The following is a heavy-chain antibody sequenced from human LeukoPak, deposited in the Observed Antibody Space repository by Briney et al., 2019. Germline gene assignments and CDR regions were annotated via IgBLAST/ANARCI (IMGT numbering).Heavy chain of an antibody. D-gene: IGHD6-19*01. CDR3: ARHSQNSSGSSPGMSYYGMDV. V-gene: IGHV5-51*01. Sequence: GESLKISCKGSGYSFTSYWIGWVRQMPGKGLEWMGIIYPGDSDTRYSPSFQGQVTISADKSISTAYLQWSSLKASDTAMYYCARHSQNSSGSSPGMSYYGMDVWGQGTTVTVSS. CDR2: IYPGDSDT. CDR1: GYSFTSYW. J-gene: IGHJ6*02.